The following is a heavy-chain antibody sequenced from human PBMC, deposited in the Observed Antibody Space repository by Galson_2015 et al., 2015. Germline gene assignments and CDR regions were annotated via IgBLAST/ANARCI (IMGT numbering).Heavy chain of an antibody. CDR3: ARRVVGSYNYFDP. CDR2: IYPDDSDT. J-gene: IGHJ5*02. D-gene: IGHD1-26*01. CDR1: GYRFTSYW. Sequence: QSGAEVKKPGESLKVSCKGSGYRFTSYWIGWVRQMPGKGLEWMGIIYPDDSDTRYSPSFQGQVTIPADKSISTAYLQWSSLKASDTAMYYCARRVVGSYNYFDPWGQGTLVTVSS. V-gene: IGHV5-51*03.